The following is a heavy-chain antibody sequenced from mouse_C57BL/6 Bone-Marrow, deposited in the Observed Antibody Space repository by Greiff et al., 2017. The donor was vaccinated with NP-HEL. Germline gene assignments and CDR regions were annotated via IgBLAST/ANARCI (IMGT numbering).Heavy chain of an antibody. CDR1: GYTFTSYW. J-gene: IGHJ2*01. CDR2: IHPNSGST. D-gene: IGHD4-1*01. CDR3: ARGMGELGRFED. Sequence: QVQLQQSGAELVKPGASVKLSCKASGYTFTSYWMHWVKQRPGQGLEWIGMIHPNSGSTNYNEKFKSKATLTVDKSSSTAYMQLSSLTSEDSAVYYCARGMGELGRFEDWGQGTTLTVSS. V-gene: IGHV1-64*01.